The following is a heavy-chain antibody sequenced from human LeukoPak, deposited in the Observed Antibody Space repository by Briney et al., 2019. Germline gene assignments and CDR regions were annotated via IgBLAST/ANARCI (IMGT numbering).Heavy chain of an antibody. CDR3: AKFRSGWYNY. Sequence: PGGSLRLSCAASGFTFDDYAMHWVRQAPGNGLEWVSGISWNSGSIGYADSVKGRFTISRDNAKNSLYLQMNSLRAEDTALYYCAKFRSGWYNYWGQGTLVTVSS. D-gene: IGHD6-19*01. CDR2: ISWNSGSI. CDR1: GFTFDDYA. V-gene: IGHV3-9*01. J-gene: IGHJ4*02.